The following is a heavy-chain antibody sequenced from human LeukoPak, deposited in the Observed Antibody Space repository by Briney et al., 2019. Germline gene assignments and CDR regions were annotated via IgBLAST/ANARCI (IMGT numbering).Heavy chain of an antibody. CDR3: ARDQEGFDY. V-gene: IGHV1-46*01. CDR2: IYPRDGST. J-gene: IGHJ4*02. Sequence: ASVKVSCKASGYTFTSNYIHWVRQAPGQGLEWMGMIYPRDGSTSYAQKFQGRVTVTRDTSTSTVHMELSGLRSEDTAAYYCARDQEGFDYWGQGTLVTVSS. CDR1: GYTFTSNY.